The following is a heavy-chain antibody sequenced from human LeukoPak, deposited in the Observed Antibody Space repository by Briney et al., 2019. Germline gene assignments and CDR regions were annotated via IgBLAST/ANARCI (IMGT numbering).Heavy chain of an antibody. CDR2: INPNSGGT. J-gene: IGHJ4*02. Sequence: GASVKVSCKASGYTFTGYYMHWVRQAPGQGLEWMGWINPNSGGTNYAQKFQGSVTMTRDTSITTAYLEVRGLTSDDTAVYYCARLPYDEPDYWGQGTLVTVSS. D-gene: IGHD3-3*01. CDR1: GYTFTGYY. CDR3: ARLPYDEPDY. V-gene: IGHV1-2*02.